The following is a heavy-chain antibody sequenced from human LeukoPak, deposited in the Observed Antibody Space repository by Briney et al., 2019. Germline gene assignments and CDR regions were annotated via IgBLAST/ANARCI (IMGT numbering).Heavy chain of an antibody. CDR3: AKDISTRVGTAHFDY. CDR2: ISSGGSIT. D-gene: IGHD1-1*01. Sequence: PGGSLRLSCAASGFIFSDHYMSWVRLAPGKGLEWVSYISSGGSITHYADSVKGRFTISRDNAKNSVYMQMNSLRAEDTAVYYCAKDISTRVGTAHFDYWGQGTLVTVSS. V-gene: IGHV3-11*04. CDR1: GFIFSDHY. J-gene: IGHJ4*02.